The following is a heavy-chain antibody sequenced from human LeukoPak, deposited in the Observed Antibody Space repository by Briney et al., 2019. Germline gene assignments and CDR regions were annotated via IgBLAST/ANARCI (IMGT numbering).Heavy chain of an antibody. D-gene: IGHD2-15*01. Sequence: PGRSLRLSCAASGFTFSSYGMHWVRQAPGKGLEWVAVISYDGSNKYYADSVKGRLTISRDNSKNTLYLQMNSLRAEDTAVYYCAKDRLRRGYCSGGSCYTGGMDVWGQGTTVTVSS. CDR1: GFTFSSYG. CDR3: AKDRLRRGYCSGGSCYTGGMDV. CDR2: ISYDGSNK. V-gene: IGHV3-30*18. J-gene: IGHJ6*02.